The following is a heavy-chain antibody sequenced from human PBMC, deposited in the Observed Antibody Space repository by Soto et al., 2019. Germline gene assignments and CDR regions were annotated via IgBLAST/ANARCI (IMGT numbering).Heavy chain of an antibody. CDR3: ARHFPGPRVEYQLPRPYYHHYGMDV. Sequence: SETLSLTCTVSGGSISSYYWSWIRQPPGKGLEWIGYIYYSGSTNYNPSLKSRVTISVDTSKNQFSLKLSSVTAADTAVYYCARHFPGPRVEYQLPRPYYHHYGMDVWGPGTTVTLFS. D-gene: IGHD2-2*01. J-gene: IGHJ6*01. V-gene: IGHV4-59*08. CDR1: GGSISSYY. CDR2: IYYSGST.